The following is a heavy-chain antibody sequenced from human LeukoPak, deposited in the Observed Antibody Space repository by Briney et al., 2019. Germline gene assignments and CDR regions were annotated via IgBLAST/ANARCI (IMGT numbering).Heavy chain of an antibody. CDR3: ARIYDFWSGYYYYYYYYMDV. D-gene: IGHD3-3*01. Sequence: PSETLSLTCAVYGGSFSGYYWSWIRQPPGKGLDWIGEINHSGSTNYNPSLKSRVTISVDTSKNQFSLKLSSVTAADTDVYYCARIYDFWSGYYYYYYYYMDVWGKGTTVTVSS. V-gene: IGHV4-34*01. CDR1: GGSFSGYY. J-gene: IGHJ6*03. CDR2: INHSGST.